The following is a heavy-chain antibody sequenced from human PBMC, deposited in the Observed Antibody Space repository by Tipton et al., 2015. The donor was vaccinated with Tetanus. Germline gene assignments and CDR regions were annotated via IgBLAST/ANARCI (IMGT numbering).Heavy chain of an antibody. CDR3: ARGIWFGPGPKFYFDS. D-gene: IGHD3-10*01. CDR1: GGSISSGGYY. CDR2: IYYSGST. J-gene: IGHJ4*02. V-gene: IGHV4-39*07. Sequence: TLSLTCTVSGGSISSGGYYWSWIRQHPGKGLEWIGSIYYSGSTYYNPSLKSRVTISVDTSKNQFSLKLSSGTAADTAVYYCARGIWFGPGPKFYFDSWGQGTLVAVSS.